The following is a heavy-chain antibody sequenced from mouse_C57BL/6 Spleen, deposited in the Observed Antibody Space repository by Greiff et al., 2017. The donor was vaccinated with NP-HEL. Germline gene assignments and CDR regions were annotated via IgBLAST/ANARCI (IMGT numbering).Heavy chain of an antibody. D-gene: IGHD2-13*01. Sequence: EVQLQASGPELVKPGASVKISCKASGYSFTGYYMHWVKQSSEKSLEWIGEINPSTGGTSYNQKFKGKATLTVDKSSSTAYMQLKSLTSEDSAVYYCARGEFAYWGQGTLVTVSA. CDR3: ARGEFAY. V-gene: IGHV1-43*01. CDR2: INPSTGGT. CDR1: GYSFTGYY. J-gene: IGHJ3*01.